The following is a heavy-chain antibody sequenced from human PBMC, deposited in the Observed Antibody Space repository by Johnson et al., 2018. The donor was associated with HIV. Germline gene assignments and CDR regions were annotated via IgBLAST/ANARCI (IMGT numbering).Heavy chain of an antibody. V-gene: IGHV3-30*02. D-gene: IGHD7-27*01. CDR1: GITFSNSG. CDR2: IRYAGNNK. J-gene: IGHJ3*02. Sequence: QVQLVESGGGVVQPGGSLRLSCAASGITFSNSGMNWVRHAPGKGLEWVSFIRYAGNNKYYTDSVKGRFTISRDNSKNTLYLQMNSLRTEDTAVYYCAKDVNWGLGGAFDIWGQGTMVTVSS. CDR3: AKDVNWGLGGAFDI.